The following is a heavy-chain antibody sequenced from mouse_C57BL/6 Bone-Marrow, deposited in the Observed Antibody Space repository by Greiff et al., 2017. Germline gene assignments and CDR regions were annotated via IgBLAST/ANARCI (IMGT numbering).Heavy chain of an antibody. Sequence: VQRQQSGAELVRPGASVKLSCTASGFNIKDDYMHWVKQRPEQGLEWIGWIDPENGDTEYASKFQGKATITADTSSNTAYLQLSSLTSEDTAVYYCTTYYGSREAYWGQGTLVTVSA. D-gene: IGHD1-1*01. CDR2: IDPENGDT. CDR3: TTYYGSREAY. CDR1: GFNIKDDY. J-gene: IGHJ3*01. V-gene: IGHV14-4*01.